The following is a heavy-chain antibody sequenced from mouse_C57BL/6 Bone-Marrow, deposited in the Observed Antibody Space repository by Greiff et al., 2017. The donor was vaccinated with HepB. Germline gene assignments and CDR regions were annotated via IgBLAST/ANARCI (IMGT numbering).Heavy chain of an antibody. D-gene: IGHD2-13*01. CDR3: ARWYGDGYYYAMDY. V-gene: IGHV1-72*01. CDR2: IDPNSGGT. CDR1: GYTFTSYW. J-gene: IGHJ4*01. Sequence: QVQLQQPGAELVKPGASVKLSCKASGYTFTSYWMHWVKQRPGRGLEWIGRIDPNSGGTKYNEKFKSKATLTVDKPSSTADMQLSSLTSEDSAVYYCARWYGDGYYYAMDYWGQGTSVTVSS.